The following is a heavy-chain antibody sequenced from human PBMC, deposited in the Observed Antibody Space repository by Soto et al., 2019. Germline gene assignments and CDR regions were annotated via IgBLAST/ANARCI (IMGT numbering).Heavy chain of an antibody. CDR2: TYYRSKWYN. CDR1: GDSVSSNSAA. D-gene: IGHD1-7*01. Sequence: PSQTLSLTCAISGDSVSSNSAAWNWIRQSPSRGLEWLGRTYYRSKWYNDYAVSVKSRITINPDTSKNQFSLQLNSVTPEDTAVYYCARDNWNYPSYYYYYMDVWGKGTTVTVSS. CDR3: ARDNWNYPSYYYYYMDV. J-gene: IGHJ6*03. V-gene: IGHV6-1*01.